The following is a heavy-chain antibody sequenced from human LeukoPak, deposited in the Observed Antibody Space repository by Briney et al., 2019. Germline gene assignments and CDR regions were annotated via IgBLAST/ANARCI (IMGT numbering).Heavy chain of an antibody. J-gene: IGHJ4*02. D-gene: IGHD2-15*01. V-gene: IGHV6-1*01. CDR2: TYYRSKWQN. CDR1: GDSVSNNNAA. CDR3: ARDRGYCSGGRCYSLGFDY. Sequence: SQTLSLTCAISGDSVSNNNAAGNWIRQSPSRGLEWLGRTYYRSKWQNDYAMSVKSRITINPDTSKNQFSLQVISVTPEDTAVYYCARDRGYCSGGRCYSLGFDYWGQGTLVTVSS.